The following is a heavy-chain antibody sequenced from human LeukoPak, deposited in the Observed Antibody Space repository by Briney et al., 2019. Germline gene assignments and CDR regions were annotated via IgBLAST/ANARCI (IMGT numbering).Heavy chain of an antibody. J-gene: IGHJ5*02. CDR1: GFTFCSYG. CDR3: AKERYDILTGYQLFDP. CDR2: ISYDGSNK. D-gene: IGHD3-9*01. V-gene: IGHV3-30*18. Sequence: GGSLRLSCAASGFTFCSYGMHWVRQAPGKGLEWVAVISYDGSNKYYADSVKGRFTISRDNSKNTLYLQMNSLRAEDTAVYYCAKERYDILTGYQLFDPWGQGTLVTVSS.